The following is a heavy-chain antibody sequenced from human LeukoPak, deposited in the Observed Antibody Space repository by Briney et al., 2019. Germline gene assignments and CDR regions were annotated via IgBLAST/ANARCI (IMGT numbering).Heavy chain of an antibody. Sequence: GASVKVSCKASGYTFTGYYMHWVRQAPGQGLEWMGWINPNSGGTNYAQKFQGRVTMTRDTSISTAYMELSRLRSEDTAAYYCARDNSVGDTAWWFDPWGQGTLVTVSS. J-gene: IGHJ5*02. CDR3: ARDNSVGDTAWWFDP. V-gene: IGHV1-2*02. CDR2: INPNSGGT. D-gene: IGHD1-26*01. CDR1: GYTFTGYY.